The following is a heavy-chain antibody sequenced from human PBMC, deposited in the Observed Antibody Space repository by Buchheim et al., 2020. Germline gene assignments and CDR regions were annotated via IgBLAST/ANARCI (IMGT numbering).Heavy chain of an antibody. V-gene: IGHV3-66*01. CDR1: GFTVSSNY. D-gene: IGHD1-26*01. J-gene: IGHJ6*02. CDR3: ARETRGSGSFYGMDV. Sequence: EVQLVESGGGLVQPGGSLRLSCAASGFTVSSNYMSWVRQAPGKGLEWVSVIYSGGSTYYADSVKGRFTISRDNSKNTLSLQMNSLRAEDTAVYYCARETRGSGSFYGMDVWGQGTT. CDR2: IYSGGST.